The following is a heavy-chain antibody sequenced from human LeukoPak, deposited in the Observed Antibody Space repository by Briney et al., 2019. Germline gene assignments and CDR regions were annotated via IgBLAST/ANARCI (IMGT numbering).Heavy chain of an antibody. V-gene: IGHV3-23*01. J-gene: IGHJ4*02. D-gene: IGHD6-13*01. CDR1: GFTYSSFA. CDR2: ISGDGGST. Sequence: GSLRLYCPTAMSGFTYSSFAMTWVRQAPGKGLEWVSAISGDGGSTYYADSVKGRFSISRDNSKNSLYLQMNSLKVEDTAVYYCAAWQLSLFDYWGQGTLVTVSS. CDR3: AAWQLSLFDY.